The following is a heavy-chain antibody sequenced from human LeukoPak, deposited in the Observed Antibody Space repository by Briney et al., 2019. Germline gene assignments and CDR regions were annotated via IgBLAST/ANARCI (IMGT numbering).Heavy chain of an antibody. J-gene: IGHJ6*03. D-gene: IGHD3-16*01. CDR1: GFTFSSYG. Sequence: GSLRLSCAASGFTFSSYGMHWVRQAPGKGLEWVAVIWYDGTNKYYADSVKGRFTISRDNSKNTLYLQMNSLRAEDTAVYYCAKGNGHYYYYMDVWGEGTTVTVSS. V-gene: IGHV3-33*06. CDR3: AKGNGHYYYYMDV. CDR2: IWYDGTNK.